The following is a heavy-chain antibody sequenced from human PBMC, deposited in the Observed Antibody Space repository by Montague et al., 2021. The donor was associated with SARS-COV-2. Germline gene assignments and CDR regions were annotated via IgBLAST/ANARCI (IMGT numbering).Heavy chain of an antibody. CDR2: IYYSGST. CDR3: AREYPGCTLDY. CDR1: GGSISSYY. Sequence: SETLSLTCTVSGGSISSYYWSWIRQPPGKGLEWIGYIYYSGSTNYNPSLKSRVTIPVDTSKNQFSLKLSSVTAADTAVYYCAREYPGCTLDYWGQGTLVTVSS. J-gene: IGHJ4*02. D-gene: IGHD2-15*01. V-gene: IGHV4-59*12.